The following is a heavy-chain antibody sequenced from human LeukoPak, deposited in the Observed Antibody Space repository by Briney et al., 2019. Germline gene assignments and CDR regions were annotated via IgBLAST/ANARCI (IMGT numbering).Heavy chain of an antibody. CDR2: INHSGST. D-gene: IGHD3-9*01. Sequence: SETLSLTCAVYGGSFTGYYWSWIRQPPGKVVEWIGEINHSGSTNYNPSLKSRVTISVDTSKNQFSLKLSSVTAADTAVYYCARISLTGYAPISGYFDYWGQGTLVTVSS. V-gene: IGHV4-34*01. J-gene: IGHJ4*02. CDR3: ARISLTGYAPISGYFDY. CDR1: GGSFTGYY.